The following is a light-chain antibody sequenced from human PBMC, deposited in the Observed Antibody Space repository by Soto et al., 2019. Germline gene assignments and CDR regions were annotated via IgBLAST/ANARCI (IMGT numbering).Light chain of an antibody. CDR1: QSVSSN. J-gene: IGKJ5*01. Sequence: EIVLTQSPATLSLSPGERSTLSCSASQSVSSNLAWYQQKPGQAPRLLIYDASNRATGIPARFSGSGSGTDFTLTISSLVPEDFAVYYCQRVDTLGQGTRLEIK. CDR3: QRVDT. CDR2: DAS. V-gene: IGKV3-11*01.